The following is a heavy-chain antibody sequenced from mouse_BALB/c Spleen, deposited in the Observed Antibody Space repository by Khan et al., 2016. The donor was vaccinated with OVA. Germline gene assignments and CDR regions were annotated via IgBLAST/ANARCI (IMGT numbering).Heavy chain of an antibody. D-gene: IGHD4-1*01. CDR3: TRRNWDVAWFAY. CDR1: GYTFTSYW. J-gene: IGHJ3*01. V-gene: IGHV1-5*01. Sequence: VQLQQSGTVLARPGASVKMSCKASGYTFTSYWMHWVKQRPGQGLEWIGDIYPGNTDTNYNQKFKGKAKLTAVTSTSTADMDLSRLTNEDSAVDYCTRRNWDVAWFAYWGQGTLVTVSA. CDR2: IYPGNTDT.